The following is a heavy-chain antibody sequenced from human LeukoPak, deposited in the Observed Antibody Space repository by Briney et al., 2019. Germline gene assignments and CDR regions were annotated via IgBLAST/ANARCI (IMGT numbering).Heavy chain of an antibody. D-gene: IGHD5-18*01. CDR2: ISTNGGST. CDR1: GFTFSAYA. CDR3: ARGRGYIYGYDY. Sequence: GGSLRLSCEASGFTFSAYAMTWVRQAPGKGLEYVSHISTNGGSTYYAISVKGGFTISRDNSKNTLYLQMGSLRAEDMAVYYCARGRGYIYGYDYWGQGTLVTVSS. V-gene: IGHV3-64*01. J-gene: IGHJ4*02.